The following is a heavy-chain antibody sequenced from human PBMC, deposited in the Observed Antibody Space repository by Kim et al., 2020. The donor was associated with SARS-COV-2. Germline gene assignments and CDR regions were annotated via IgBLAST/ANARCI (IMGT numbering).Heavy chain of an antibody. Sequence: GGSLRLSCAASGFTFDDYAMHWVRQAPGKGLEWVSGISWNSGSIGYADSVKGRFTISSDNAQNSLYLQMNSLRVEDTALYYCAMGPMTTVSFPFDYWGQ. D-gene: IGHD4-17*01. CDR3: AMGPMTTVSFPFDY. CDR1: GFTFDDYA. CDR2: ISWNSGSI. J-gene: IGHJ4*02. V-gene: IGHV3-9*01.